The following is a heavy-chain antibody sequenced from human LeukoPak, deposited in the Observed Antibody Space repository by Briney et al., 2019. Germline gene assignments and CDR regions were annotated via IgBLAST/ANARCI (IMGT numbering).Heavy chain of an antibody. D-gene: IGHD3-10*01. J-gene: IGHJ4*02. CDR3: ARGWGE. Sequence: GGSLRLSCVGSGFTLSRYWMHWVRQAPGKGLVWVARISGDGGSTSYADSVKGRFTISRDNAKNSLYLQMNCLRAEDTAIYYCARGWGEGGQGTLVTVSS. CDR1: GFTLSRYW. CDR2: ISGDGGST. V-gene: IGHV3-74*01.